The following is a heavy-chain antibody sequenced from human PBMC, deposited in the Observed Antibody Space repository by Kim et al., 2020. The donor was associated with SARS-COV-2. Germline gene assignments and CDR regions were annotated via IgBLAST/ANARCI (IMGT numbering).Heavy chain of an antibody. CDR2: YDPEDGDF. CDR3: ATEPGIPMAAPGGF. CDR1: GHTLTTLS. Sequence: ASVKVSCQVSGHTLTTLSIHWVRQAPGKGLEWMGGYDPEDGDFIYAQKFEGRVTMTEDSSTDTAHMHLTSLRSEDTAVYYCATEPGIPMAAPGGFWGQGT. V-gene: IGHV1-24*01. D-gene: IGHD6-19*01. J-gene: IGHJ4*02.